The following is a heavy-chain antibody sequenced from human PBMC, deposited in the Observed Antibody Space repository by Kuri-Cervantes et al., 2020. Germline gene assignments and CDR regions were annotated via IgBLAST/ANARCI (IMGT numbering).Heavy chain of an antibody. D-gene: IGHD5-18*01. V-gene: IGHV3-33*01. Sequence: GESLKISCAASGFTFSSYGMHWVRQAPGKGLEWVAVIWYDGSNKYYADSVKGRFTISRDNSKNTLYLQMNSLRAEDTAVYYCARDLDIQLWLAASPGCLDYWGQGTLVTVSS. CDR1: GFTFSSYG. CDR3: ARDLDIQLWLAASPGCLDY. J-gene: IGHJ4*02. CDR2: IWYDGSNK.